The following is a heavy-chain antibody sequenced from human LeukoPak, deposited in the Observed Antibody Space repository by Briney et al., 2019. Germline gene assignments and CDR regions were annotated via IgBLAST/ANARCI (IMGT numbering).Heavy chain of an antibody. V-gene: IGHV4-61*01. CDR2: IYYSGST. D-gene: IGHD3-22*01. J-gene: IGHJ4*02. CDR3: AREYSGYYANIYFDY. CDR1: GGSVSSGSYY. Sequence: PSETLSLTCTVSGGSVSSGSYYWSWIRQPPGKGLEWIGYIYYSGSTNYNPSLKSRVTISVDTSKNQFSLKLSSVTAADTAVCYCAREYSGYYANIYFDYWGQGTLVTVSS.